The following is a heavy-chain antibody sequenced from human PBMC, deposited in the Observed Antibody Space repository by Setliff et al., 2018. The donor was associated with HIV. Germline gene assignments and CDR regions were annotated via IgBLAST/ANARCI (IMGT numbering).Heavy chain of an antibody. CDR2: IKEDGGEK. J-gene: IGHJ4*02. CDR1: TLTFRTYW. Sequence: PGGSLRLSCAASTLTFRTYWMSWVRQAPGKGLEWVANIKEDGGEKWYVDSVKGRFTISRDNVRNSLYLQMNSLRAEDTAVYYCARDSGSTWYASSRSDYWGQGTLVTVSS. D-gene: IGHD6-13*01. CDR3: ARDSGSTWYASSRSDY. V-gene: IGHV3-7*03.